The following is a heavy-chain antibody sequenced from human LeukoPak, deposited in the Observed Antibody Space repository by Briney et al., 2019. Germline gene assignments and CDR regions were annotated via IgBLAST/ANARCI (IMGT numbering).Heavy chain of an antibody. V-gene: IGHV4-34*01. Sequence: SETLSLTCAVYGGSFSGYYWSWIRQPPGKGLEWIGKINHGGSTNYNPSLKSRVTISVDTSKNQFSLKVSSVTAADTAVYYCARDKIGGINFDYWGQGTLITVSA. CDR2: INHGGST. CDR1: GGSFSGYY. J-gene: IGHJ4*02. D-gene: IGHD2/OR15-2a*01. CDR3: ARDKIGGINFDY.